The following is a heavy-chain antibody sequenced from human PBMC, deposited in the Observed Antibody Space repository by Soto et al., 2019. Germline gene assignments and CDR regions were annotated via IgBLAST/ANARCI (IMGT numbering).Heavy chain of an antibody. CDR2: ISYDGSNK. J-gene: IGHJ4*02. D-gene: IGHD3-10*01. CDR3: AKGFGNLWFGELN. CDR1: GFTFSSHG. Sequence: QVQLVESGGGVVQPGRSLRLSCAASGFTFSSHGMHWVRQAPGKGLEWVAVISYDGSNKYYADSVKGRFTISRDNSKNTLYLQMNSLRAEDTAVYYCAKGFGNLWFGELNWGQGTLVTVSS. V-gene: IGHV3-30*18.